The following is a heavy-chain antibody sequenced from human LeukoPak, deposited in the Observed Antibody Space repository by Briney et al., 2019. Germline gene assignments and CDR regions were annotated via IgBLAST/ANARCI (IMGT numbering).Heavy chain of an antibody. V-gene: IGHV4-59*01. CDR3: ARGIAVAGTSGGDYFDY. Sequence: KTSETLSLTCTVSGGSISSYYWSWIRQPPGKGLEWIGYIYYSGSTNYNPSLKSRVTISVDTSKNQFSLKLSSVTAADTAVYYCARGIAVAGTSGGDYFDYWGQGTLVTVSS. CDR2: IYYSGST. D-gene: IGHD6-19*01. CDR1: GGSISSYY. J-gene: IGHJ4*02.